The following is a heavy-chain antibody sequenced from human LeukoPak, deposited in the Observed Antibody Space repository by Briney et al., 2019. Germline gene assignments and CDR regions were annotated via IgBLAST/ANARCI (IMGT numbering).Heavy chain of an antibody. D-gene: IGHD3-10*01. CDR2: ISYDGSNK. CDR3: ARAPIDMVRGVIRYYYGMDV. V-gene: IGHV3-30*04. Sequence: GRSLRLSCAASGFTFSSYAMHWVRQAPGKGLEWVAVISYDGSNKYYADSVKGRFTISRDNSKNTLYLQMNSLRAEDTAVYYCARAPIDMVRGVIRYYYGMDVWGQGTTVTVSS. CDR1: GFTFSSYA. J-gene: IGHJ6*02.